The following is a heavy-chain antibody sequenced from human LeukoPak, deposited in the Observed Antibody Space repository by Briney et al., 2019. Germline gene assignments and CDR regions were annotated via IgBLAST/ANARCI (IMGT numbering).Heavy chain of an antibody. CDR1: GFTFSSYA. Sequence: GGSLRLSCAASGFTFSSYAMSWVRQAPGKGLEWVSAISGSGGSTYYADSVKGRFTISRDNSKNTLYLQMNSLRAEDTAVYYCAKDQDRGVNTPLGGYWGQGTLVTVSS. CDR3: AKDQDRGVNTPLGGY. D-gene: IGHD3-10*01. J-gene: IGHJ4*02. V-gene: IGHV3-23*01. CDR2: ISGSGGST.